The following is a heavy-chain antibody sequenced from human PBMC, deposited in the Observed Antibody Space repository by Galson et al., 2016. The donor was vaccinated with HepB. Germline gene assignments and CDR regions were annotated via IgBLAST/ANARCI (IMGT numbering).Heavy chain of an antibody. CDR2: IKQDGSEK. D-gene: IGHD3-22*01. V-gene: IGHV3-7*01. J-gene: IGHJ3*02. Sequence: SLRLSCAASGFIFSSYWMNWVRQAPGKGLEWVADIKQDGSEKYYVDSVEGQFTVSRHNAKNSLYLQMNSLSAVDTAVYYCATMFYYYNTGFDRVDAFDIWGQGTMVTVSS. CDR3: ATMFYYYNTGFDRVDAFDI. CDR1: GFIFSSYW.